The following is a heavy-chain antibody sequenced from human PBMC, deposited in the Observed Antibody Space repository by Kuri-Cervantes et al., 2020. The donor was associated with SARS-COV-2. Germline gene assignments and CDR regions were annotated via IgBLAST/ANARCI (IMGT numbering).Heavy chain of an antibody. CDR2: IYYSGST. Sequence: ESLKISCTVSGGSISRYYWSWIRQPPGKGLEWIGYIYYSGSTNYNPSLKSRVTISVDTSKNQFSLKLSSVTAADTAVYYCARASPYYYYYYGMDVWGQGTTVTVSS. V-gene: IGHV4-59*12. J-gene: IGHJ6*02. CDR3: ARASPYYYYYYGMDV. CDR1: GGSISRYY.